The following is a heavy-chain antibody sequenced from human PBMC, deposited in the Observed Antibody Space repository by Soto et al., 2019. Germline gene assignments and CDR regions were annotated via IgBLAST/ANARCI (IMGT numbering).Heavy chain of an antibody. CDR3: AREVGPINY. J-gene: IGHJ4*02. V-gene: IGHV3-48*01. D-gene: IGHD1-26*01. Sequence: EVQLVEAGGGLVQPGGSLRLSCAASGFTFSSYSMNWVRQAPGKGLEWVSYISSSSSTIYYADSVKGRFTISRDNAKNSLYLQMNSLRAEDTAVYYCAREVGPINYWGQGTLVTVSS. CDR1: GFTFSSYS. CDR2: ISSSSSTI.